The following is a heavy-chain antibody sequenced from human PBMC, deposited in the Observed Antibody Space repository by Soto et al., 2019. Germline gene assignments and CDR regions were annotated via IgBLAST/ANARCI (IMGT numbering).Heavy chain of an antibody. V-gene: IGHV4-34*01. Sequence: QVQLQQWGAGLLKPSETLSLTCVVSGGSLSDYYWPWIRQSPGKGLEWIGEIHPSGSTYYNPSLRSRVTISVDTSKNQFSLKLTSLTAADTAIYCCARGRDEYKLGNVWGHGTTVTVAS. CDR1: GGSLSDYY. D-gene: IGHD1-1*01. J-gene: IGHJ6*02. CDR3: ARGRDEYKLGNV. CDR2: IHPSGST.